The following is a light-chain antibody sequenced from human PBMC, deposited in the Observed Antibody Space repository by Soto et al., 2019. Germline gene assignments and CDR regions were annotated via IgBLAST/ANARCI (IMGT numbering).Light chain of an antibody. Sequence: QSALTQPASVSGSPGQSITISCTGTSSDVGSYNLVSWYQQHPGKAPKLMIYEVSKRPSGVSNRFSGSKSGKKASMTISGLQAEDEADYYCCSYAGSSNYYVFGTGTKLTVL. V-gene: IGLV2-23*02. CDR1: SSDVGSYNL. CDR3: CSYAGSSNYYV. CDR2: EVS. J-gene: IGLJ1*01.